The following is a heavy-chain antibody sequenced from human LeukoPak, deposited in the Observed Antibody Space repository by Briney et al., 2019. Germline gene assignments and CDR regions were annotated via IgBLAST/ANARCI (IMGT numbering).Heavy chain of an antibody. Sequence: SGGSLRLSCAASGFTFSNYAMTWVRQAPGRGLEWVSSVSGSGGGTFYADSVKGRFTVFRDNSKNTLFLRMNSLSAEDTAVYYCARGKGQQLVADYWGQGTLVSISS. D-gene: IGHD6-13*01. J-gene: IGHJ4*02. CDR3: ARGKGQQLVADY. CDR2: VSGSGGGT. V-gene: IGHV3-23*01. CDR1: GFTFSNYA.